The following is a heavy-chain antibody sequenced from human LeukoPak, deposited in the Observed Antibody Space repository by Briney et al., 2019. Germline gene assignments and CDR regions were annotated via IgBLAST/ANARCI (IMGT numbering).Heavy chain of an antibody. J-gene: IGHJ3*02. Sequence: GGSLRLSCAASGFIFSSYSMNWVRQAPGKGLEWVSYISSSSTIYYADSVKGRFTISRDNAKNSLYLQMNSLRAEDTAVYYCARDSGNYLDAFDIWGQGTMVTVSS. CDR2: ISSSSTI. CDR3: ARDSGNYLDAFDI. D-gene: IGHD1-7*01. CDR1: GFIFSSYS. V-gene: IGHV3-48*04.